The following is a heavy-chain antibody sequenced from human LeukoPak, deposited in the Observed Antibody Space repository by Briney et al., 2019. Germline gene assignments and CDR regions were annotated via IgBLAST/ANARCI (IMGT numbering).Heavy chain of an antibody. CDR2: IDPNTGGT. CDR3: ARGGLGYHRDLFDP. V-gene: IGHV1-2*04. D-gene: IGHD3-16*02. CDR1: GYTFTGYY. J-gene: IGHJ5*02. Sequence: GASVKVSCKASGYTFTGYYIHWVRQAPGRRLEWMGWIDPNTGGTNYAQKFQGWVTMTRDTSITTAYMELSRLTSDDTAVYFCARGGLGYHRDLFDPWGQGTLVAVSS.